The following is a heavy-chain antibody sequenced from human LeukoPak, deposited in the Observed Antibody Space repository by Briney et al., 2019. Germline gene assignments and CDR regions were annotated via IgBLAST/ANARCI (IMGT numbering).Heavy chain of an antibody. Sequence: ASVKVSCKASGYTFTSYGISWVRQAPGQGLEWMGWISAYNGNTNYAQELQGRVTMTTDTSTSTAYMELRSLRSDDTAVYYCARWTGYYDSSGYAYWGQGTLVTVSS. CDR1: GYTFTSYG. V-gene: IGHV1-18*01. CDR3: ARWTGYYDSSGYAY. D-gene: IGHD3-22*01. J-gene: IGHJ4*02. CDR2: ISAYNGNT.